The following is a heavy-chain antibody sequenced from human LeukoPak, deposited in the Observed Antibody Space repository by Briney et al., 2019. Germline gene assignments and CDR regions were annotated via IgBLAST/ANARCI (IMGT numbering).Heavy chain of an antibody. J-gene: IGHJ4*02. D-gene: IGHD4-23*01. CDR3: ARNGGNSDFDY. Sequence: SETLSLTCAVSGGSISSSSSNCWTWVRQPPGKGLEWIGEIYYSGATNYNSSLKSRVTMLLDKSNNQFSLKLNSVTAADTAVYYCARNGGNSDFDYWGQGTLVTVSS. CDR1: GGSISSSSSNC. CDR2: IYYSGAT. V-gene: IGHV4-4*02.